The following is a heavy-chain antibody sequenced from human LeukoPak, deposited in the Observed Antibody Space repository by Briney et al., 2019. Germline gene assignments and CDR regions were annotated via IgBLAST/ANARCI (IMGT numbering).Heavy chain of an antibody. CDR2: ISYDGSNK. V-gene: IGHV3-30*04. J-gene: IGHJ4*02. D-gene: IGHD1-26*01. CDR3: ARKLEYSGSYFDY. CDR1: GFTFSSYA. Sequence: GGSQRLSCAASGFTFSSYAMHWVRQAPGKGLEWVAVISYDGSNKYYADSVKGRFTISRDNSKNTLYLQMNSLRAEDTAVYYCARKLEYSGSYFDYWGQGTLVTVSS.